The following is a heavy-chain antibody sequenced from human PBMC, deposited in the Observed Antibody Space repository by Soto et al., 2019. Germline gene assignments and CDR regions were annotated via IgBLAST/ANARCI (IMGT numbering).Heavy chain of an antibody. CDR2: INAGNGNT. J-gene: IGHJ5*02. CDR3: ARAVVVVPAATNWFDP. Sequence: GASVKVSCKASGYTFTSYAMHWVRQAPGQRLEWMGWINAGNGNTKYSQKFQGRVTITRDTSASTAYMELSGLRSEDTAVYYCARAVVVVPAATNWFDPWGQGTLVTVSS. V-gene: IGHV1-3*01. D-gene: IGHD2-2*01. CDR1: GYTFTSYA.